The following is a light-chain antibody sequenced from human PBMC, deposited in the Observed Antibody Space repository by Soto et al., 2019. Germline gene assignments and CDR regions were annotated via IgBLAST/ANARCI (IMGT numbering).Light chain of an antibody. CDR2: HAS. CDR3: QQRSNWPLT. Sequence: EIVLTQSPATLSLSPGERATLSCMASQSVSSYLARYQQKPGQPPRLLSYHASNMVNGIPVRFSGSGSGTDFTLTISSLEPEDFAVYYCQQRSNWPLTFGGGTKVEIK. V-gene: IGKV3-11*01. J-gene: IGKJ4*01. CDR1: QSVSSY.